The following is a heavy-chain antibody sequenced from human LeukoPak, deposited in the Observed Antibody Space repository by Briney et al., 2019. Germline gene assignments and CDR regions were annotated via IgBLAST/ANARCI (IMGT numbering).Heavy chain of an antibody. CDR3: TTEFFSPTGGWFDP. Sequence: PGGSLRLSCAASGFTFSSYWKSWVRQAPGKGLEWVGRIKSKTDGGTTDYAAPVKGRFTISRDDSKNTLYLQMNSLKTEDTAEYYCTTEFFSPTGGWFDPWGQGTLVTVSS. CDR2: IKSKTDGGTT. J-gene: IGHJ5*02. CDR1: GFTFSSYW. D-gene: IGHD2-8*02. V-gene: IGHV3-15*01.